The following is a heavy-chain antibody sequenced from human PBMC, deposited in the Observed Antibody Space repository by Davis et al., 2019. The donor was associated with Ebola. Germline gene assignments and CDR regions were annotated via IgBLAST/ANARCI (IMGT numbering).Heavy chain of an antibody. J-gene: IGHJ4*02. CDR2: IPPNSEPI. V-gene: IGHV1-46*01. CDR3: TREVGAFEN. D-gene: IGHD3-16*01. Sequence: ASVKVSCKASGYTFINYYMHWVRQAPGQGLEWMAVIPPNSEPIIYAQTFQGRLTVTRDTSTSTVYLELSSLKSEDTAVYYCTREVGAFENWGQGTLVTVSS. CDR1: GYTFINYY.